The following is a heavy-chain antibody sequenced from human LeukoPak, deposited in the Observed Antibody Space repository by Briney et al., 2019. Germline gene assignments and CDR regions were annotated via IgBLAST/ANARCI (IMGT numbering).Heavy chain of an antibody. CDR3: ARVYTVMGATTVDHYHYYMDV. Sequence: PSETLSLTCTVSGSSIRSGSYYWSWIRQPAGKGLEWIGHIYTRGTTNYNPSVKSRVTVSLDTSKNQISLKLSSVTAADTAIYYCARVYTVMGATTVDHYHYYMDVWGKGTTVTVSS. V-gene: IGHV4-61*09. J-gene: IGHJ6*03. CDR1: GSSIRSGSYY. D-gene: IGHD5-18*01. CDR2: IYTRGTT.